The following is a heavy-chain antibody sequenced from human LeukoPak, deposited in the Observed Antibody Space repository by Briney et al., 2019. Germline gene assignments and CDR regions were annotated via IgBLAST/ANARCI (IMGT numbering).Heavy chain of an antibody. V-gene: IGHV1-18*01. J-gene: IGHJ6*03. CDR1: GYTFTSYG. CDR2: ISAYNGNT. D-gene: IGHD3-9*01. CDR3: ARPLYDILTGYRVSYYMDV. Sequence: GASVKVSCKASGYTFTSYGISWVRQAPGQGLEWMGWISAYNGNTNYAQELQGRVTMTTDTSTSTAYMELRSLRSDDTAVYYCARPLYDILTGYRVSYYMDVWGKGTTVTVS.